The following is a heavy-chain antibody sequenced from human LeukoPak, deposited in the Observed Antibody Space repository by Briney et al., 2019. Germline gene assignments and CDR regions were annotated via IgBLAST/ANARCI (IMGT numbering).Heavy chain of an antibody. Sequence: PGGSLRLSCVASGYTFSSYSINWVRHAPGKGLEWVSSISVRSNYIYYADSVRGRFSISRDDARDSLYLQMNSLRAEDTAVYYCAKTGAYSSGWYGRIVVAQRDYYFDYWGQGTLVTVSS. J-gene: IGHJ4*02. V-gene: IGHV3-21*04. CDR1: GYTFSSYS. CDR2: ISVRSNYI. CDR3: AKTGAYSSGWYGRIVVAQRDYYFDY. D-gene: IGHD6-19*01.